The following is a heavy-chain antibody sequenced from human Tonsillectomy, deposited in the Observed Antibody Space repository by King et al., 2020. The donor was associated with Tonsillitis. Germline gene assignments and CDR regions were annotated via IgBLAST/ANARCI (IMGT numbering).Heavy chain of an antibody. CDR1: GFTFSSCG. CDR2: ISYDGNNK. D-gene: IGHD5-24*01. Sequence: VQLVESGGGVVQPGRSLRLSCAASGFTFSSCGMHWVRQAPGKGLEWVAVISYDGNNKYYADSVKGRFTISRDNSKNTLYLQMNSLRPEDTAVYYCAKGRRLMADAFDYWGQGTLVTVSS. J-gene: IGHJ4*02. CDR3: AKGRRLMADAFDY. V-gene: IGHV3-30*18.